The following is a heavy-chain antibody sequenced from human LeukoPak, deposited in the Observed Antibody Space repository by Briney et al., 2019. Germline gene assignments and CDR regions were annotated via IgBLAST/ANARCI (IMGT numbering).Heavy chain of an antibody. D-gene: IGHD2-21*02. CDR1: GGSISSYY. CDR2: IYYSGST. Sequence: SETLSLTCTVSGGSISSYYWSWIRQPPGKGLEWIGYIYYSGSTNYNPSLKSRVTISVDTSKNQFSLKLSSVTAADTAVYYCARWGRLSSAFDIWGQGTMVTVSS. J-gene: IGHJ3*02. CDR3: ARWGRLSSAFDI. V-gene: IGHV4-59*01.